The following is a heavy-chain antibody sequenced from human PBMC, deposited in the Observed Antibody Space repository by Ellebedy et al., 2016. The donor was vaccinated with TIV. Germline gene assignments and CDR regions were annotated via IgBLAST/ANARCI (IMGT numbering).Heavy chain of an antibody. D-gene: IGHD5-12*01. CDR1: GFSFSNDA. Sequence: GGSLRLXCAASGFSFSNDAMSWVRQAPGKGLEWVSAITGGVASTYYADSVKGRFTISRDNSRTTLYLQMNSLRAEDTAVYYCARGGLNYFDYWGQGTLVTVSS. J-gene: IGHJ4*02. CDR2: ITGGVAST. V-gene: IGHV3-23*01. CDR3: ARGGLNYFDY.